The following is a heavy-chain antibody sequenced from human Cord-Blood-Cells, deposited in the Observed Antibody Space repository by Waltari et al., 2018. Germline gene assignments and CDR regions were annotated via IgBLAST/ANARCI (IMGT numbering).Heavy chain of an antibody. Sequence: QVQLVQSGAEVKKTGSSVKVSCKASGGTFSSYAISWVRQAPGQGLEWMGGIIPTFGTANNAQKVQGRVTITADESTSTACMERSSLRSEDTAVYYCARRDYYESSGYYYYYDGMDVWGQGTTVTVSS. CDR2: IIPTFGTA. CDR1: GGTFSSYA. V-gene: IGHV1-69*01. J-gene: IGHJ6*02. D-gene: IGHD3-22*01. CDR3: ARRDYYESSGYYYYYDGMDV.